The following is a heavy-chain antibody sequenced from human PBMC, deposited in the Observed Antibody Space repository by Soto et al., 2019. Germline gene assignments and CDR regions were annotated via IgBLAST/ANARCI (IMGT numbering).Heavy chain of an antibody. CDR2: ISAYTGNT. Sequence: QVQLVQSGAEVKKPGASMKVSCTASGYTFTTYDITWVRQAPGQGLEWMGWISAYTGNTDYAQDLQDRVTMTTDTSTSTAYMELRSLRSDDTAVYYCARGGTYGDYVGYWGQGTLVTVSS. D-gene: IGHD4-17*01. V-gene: IGHV1-18*01. CDR3: ARGGTYGDYVGY. CDR1: GYTFTTYD. J-gene: IGHJ4*02.